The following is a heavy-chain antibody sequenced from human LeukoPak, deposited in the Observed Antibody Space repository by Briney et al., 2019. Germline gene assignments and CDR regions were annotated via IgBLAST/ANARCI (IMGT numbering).Heavy chain of an antibody. CDR2: IKSKTDGGTT. Sequence: GGSLRLSCAASGFTFSNAWMSWVRQAPGKGLEWVGRIKSKTDGGTTDYAAPVKGRFTISRDDSKNTLYLQMNSLKTEDTAVYYCTTDSSEWELSNFDYWGQGTLVTVSS. V-gene: IGHV3-15*01. D-gene: IGHD1-26*01. J-gene: IGHJ4*02. CDR1: GFTFSNAW. CDR3: TTDSSEWELSNFDY.